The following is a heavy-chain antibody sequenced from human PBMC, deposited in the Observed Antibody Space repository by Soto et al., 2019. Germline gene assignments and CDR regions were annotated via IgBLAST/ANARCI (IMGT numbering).Heavy chain of an antibody. CDR3: AIICFGYAYAGMDV. J-gene: IGHJ6*02. Sequence: QVQLVQSGAEVKKPGASVKVSCKASGYTFTSYTMHWVRQAPGQRLEWMGLINAGNGNTKYSQKFQGRVTITRDTSASTAYMALSSLRSEDTAVYYCAIICFGYAYAGMDVWGQGTTVTFSS. V-gene: IGHV1-3*01. D-gene: IGHD3-16*01. CDR1: GYTFTSYT. CDR2: INAGNGNT.